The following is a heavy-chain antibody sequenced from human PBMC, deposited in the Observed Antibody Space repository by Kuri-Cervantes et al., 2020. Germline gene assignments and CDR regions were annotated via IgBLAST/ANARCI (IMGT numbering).Heavy chain of an antibody. V-gene: IGHV1-69*06. J-gene: IGHJ5*02. CDR3: ARVQPYNFWRAMNFNWFDP. D-gene: IGHD3-3*01. CDR2: IIPIFGTA. Sequence: SVKVSCKASGGTFSSYAISWVRQAPGQGLEWMGGIIPIFGTANYVQKFQGRVTITADKSTSTAYMELSSLRSEDTAVYYCARVQPYNFWRAMNFNWFDPWGQGTLVTVSS. CDR1: GGTFSSYA.